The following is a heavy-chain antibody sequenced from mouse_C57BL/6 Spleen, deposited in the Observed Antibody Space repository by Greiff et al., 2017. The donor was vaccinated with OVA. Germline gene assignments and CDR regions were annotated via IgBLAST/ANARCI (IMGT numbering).Heavy chain of an antibody. CDR1: GFTFSSYT. J-gene: IGHJ2*01. CDR3: ARHDGSTYFDY. Sequence: EVQLMESGGGLVKPGGSLKLSCAASGFTFSSYTMSWVRQTPEKRLEWVATISGGGGNTYYPDSVKGRFTISRDNAKNTLYLQMSSLRSEDTALYYCARHDGSTYFDYWGQGTTLTVSS. CDR2: ISGGGGNT. D-gene: IGHD1-1*01. V-gene: IGHV5-9*01.